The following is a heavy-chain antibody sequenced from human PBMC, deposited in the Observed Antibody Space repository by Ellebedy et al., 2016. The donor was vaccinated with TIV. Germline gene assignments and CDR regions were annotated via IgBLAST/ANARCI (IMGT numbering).Heavy chain of an antibody. D-gene: IGHD3-10*01. CDR3: ARDRRYYYGSGSYSDAFDI. Sequence: AASVKVSCKASGYTFTSYDINWVRQATGQGLEWMGWMNPNSGNTGYAQKFQGRVTITRNTSISTAYMELSRLRSDDTAVYYCARDRRYYYGSGSYSDAFDIWGQGTMVTVSS. CDR1: GYTFTSYD. V-gene: IGHV1-8*03. CDR2: MNPNSGNT. J-gene: IGHJ3*02.